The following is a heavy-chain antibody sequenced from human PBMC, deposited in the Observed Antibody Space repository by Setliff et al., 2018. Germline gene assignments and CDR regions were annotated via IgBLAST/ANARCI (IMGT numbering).Heavy chain of an antibody. J-gene: IGHJ4*02. V-gene: IGHV4-39*07. CDR2: INHTGST. CDR1: GDSISDISYY. D-gene: IGHD2-21*01. CDR3: ARSGMPRLLYVGY. Sequence: PSETLSLTCTISGDSISDISYYWGFIRQSPGKGPEWIGEINHTGSTNYSPSLKSRVTISVDTSKNQFSLKLSSVTAADTAVYFCARSGMPRLLYVGYWGLGTLVTVSS.